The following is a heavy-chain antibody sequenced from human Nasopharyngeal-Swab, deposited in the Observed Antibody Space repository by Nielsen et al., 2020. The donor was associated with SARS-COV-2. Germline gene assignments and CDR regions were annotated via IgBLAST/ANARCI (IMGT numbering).Heavy chain of an antibody. V-gene: IGHV4-59*11. CDR1: RVSITSHY. J-gene: IGHJ5*02. CDR2: ICHNSGT. Sequence: GSLRLSCTVSRVSITSHYWSWIRQPPGKGLEWIGSICHNSGTSYNPSLKSRVTMFIDTSKNQFSLSLRSVTAADTAVYYCAKEGATGWFDPWGQGTLVTVSS. CDR3: AKEGATGWFDP.